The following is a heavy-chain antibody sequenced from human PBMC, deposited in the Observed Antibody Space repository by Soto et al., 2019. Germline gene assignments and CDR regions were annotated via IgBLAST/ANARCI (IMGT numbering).Heavy chain of an antibody. CDR2: SYYSGTT. J-gene: IGHJ5*02. CDR1: GGSISSYY. CDR3: ARRGQYGVNSDTGGWFGP. V-gene: IGHV4-59*08. D-gene: IGHD2-8*01. Sequence: SETLSLTCTVSGGSISSYYWSWIRKPPGKGLEWIGNSYYSGTTYYSPSLESRVSISVDTSNNQFSLRLNSVTAADTAVYYCARRGQYGVNSDTGGWFGPWGQGSLVTVSS.